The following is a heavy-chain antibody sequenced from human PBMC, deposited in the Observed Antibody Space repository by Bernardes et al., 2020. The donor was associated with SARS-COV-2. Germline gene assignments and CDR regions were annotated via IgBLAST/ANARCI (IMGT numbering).Heavy chain of an antibody. V-gene: IGHV3-53*01. D-gene: IGHD5-12*01. CDR3: ARVLPVRWLHFDY. J-gene: IGHJ4*02. CDR2: IYSGGST. CDR1: GFTVSSNY. Sequence: GGSLRLSCAASGFTVSSNYMSWVRQAPGKGLEWVSVIYSGGSTYYADSVKGRFTISRDNSKNTLYLQMNSLRAEDTAVYYCARVLPVRWLHFDYWGQGTLVTVSS.